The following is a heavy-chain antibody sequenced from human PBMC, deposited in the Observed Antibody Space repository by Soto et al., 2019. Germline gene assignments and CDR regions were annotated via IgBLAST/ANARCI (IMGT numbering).Heavy chain of an antibody. Sequence: PGGSLRLSCEASGFTFSSYAMSWVRQAPGKGLEWVSAISGSGGSTYYADSVKGRFTISRDNSKNTLYLQMNSLRAEDTAVYYCAKEEITIFGVVEPQYYFDYWGQGTLVTVSS. CDR2: ISGSGGST. J-gene: IGHJ4*02. V-gene: IGHV3-23*01. CDR3: AKEEITIFGVVEPQYYFDY. CDR1: GFTFSSYA. D-gene: IGHD3-3*01.